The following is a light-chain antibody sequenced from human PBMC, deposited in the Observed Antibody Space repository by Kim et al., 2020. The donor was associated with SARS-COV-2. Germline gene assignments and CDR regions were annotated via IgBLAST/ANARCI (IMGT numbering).Light chain of an antibody. J-gene: IGLJ3*02. V-gene: IGLV1-47*01. CDR1: STNIGSNY. CDR3: AAWDDSLSGWV. Sequence: GQRVTISCSGSSTNIGSNYVYWYQQLPGTAPKLLIYKNNQRPSGVPDRFSGSKSGTSASLAISGLRSEDEADYYCAAWDDSLSGWVFGGGTKLTVL. CDR2: KNN.